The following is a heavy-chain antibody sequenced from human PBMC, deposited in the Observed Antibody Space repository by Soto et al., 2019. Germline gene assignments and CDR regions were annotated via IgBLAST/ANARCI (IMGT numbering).Heavy chain of an antibody. Sequence: SLNVSCKASGYTLIEYYIHWGRQAPGQGLEWMGWLNPNNGDTNFEQKFRGRVTMTRDTSINTAYMELSGLRSDDAAVYYCSRSYYYDSESDYWGQGTLVTVSS. J-gene: IGHJ4*02. CDR3: SRSYYYDSESDY. D-gene: IGHD3-22*01. V-gene: IGHV1-2*02. CDR2: LNPNNGDT. CDR1: GYTLIEYY.